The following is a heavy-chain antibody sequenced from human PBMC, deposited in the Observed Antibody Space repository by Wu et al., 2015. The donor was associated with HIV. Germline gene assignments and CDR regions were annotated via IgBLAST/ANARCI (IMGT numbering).Heavy chain of an antibody. V-gene: IGHV1-69*12. J-gene: IGHJ6*03. CDR3: ARDRMAAAGTGPTYYYYYMDV. Sequence: QVQLVQSGAEVKKPGSSVKVSCKASGGTFSSYAISWVRQAPGQGLEWMGGIIPIFGTANYAQKFQGRVTITADESTSTAYMELSSLRSEDTAVYYCARDRMAAAGTGPTYYYYYMDVWGKGTTVTVSS. CDR2: IIPIFGTA. D-gene: IGHD6-13*01. CDR1: GGTFSSYA.